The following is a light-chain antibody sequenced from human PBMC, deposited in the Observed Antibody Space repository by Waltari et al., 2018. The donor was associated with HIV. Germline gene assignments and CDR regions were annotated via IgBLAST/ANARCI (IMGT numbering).Light chain of an antibody. CDR3: SAWDDSLRATV. Sequence: QSVMSHPPSASGTPGQTVTISCSGRFSNPGATTVNWYQKIPGTAPRLPIYGHKQRPSGVPDRFSGSRSGTSASLTIGGLQSEDEADYYCSAWDDSLRATVFGTGTRVTVL. V-gene: IGLV1-44*01. CDR2: GHK. J-gene: IGLJ1*01. CDR1: FSNPGATT.